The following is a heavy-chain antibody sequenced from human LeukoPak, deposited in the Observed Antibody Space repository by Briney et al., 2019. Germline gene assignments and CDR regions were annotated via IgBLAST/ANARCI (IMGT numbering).Heavy chain of an antibody. V-gene: IGHV3-7*03. D-gene: IGHD3-16*01. CDR3: ASDRFYFGV. CDR2: IKLDGTEK. J-gene: IGHJ4*02. Sequence: PGGSLRLSCAASGFTFSSYGMHWVRQAPGKGLEWVANIKLDGTEKYYVDSVKGRFTISRDNAKNSLYLQMNSLRAEDTAVYYCASDRFYFGVWGQGTLVTVSS. CDR1: GFTFSSYG.